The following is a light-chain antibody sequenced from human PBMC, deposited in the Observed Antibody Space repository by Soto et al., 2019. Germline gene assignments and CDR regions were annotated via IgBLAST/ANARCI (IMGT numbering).Light chain of an antibody. V-gene: IGLV1-40*01. CDR2: ANS. CDR3: QSYDSSLGLWV. J-gene: IGLJ3*02. Sequence: QPVLTQPPSVSGAPGQRVTISCTGSSSNIGAGYDVHWYQQLPGTAPKRLIYANSNRPSGVPDRFSGSKSGTSASLAITGRQAEDEAVYYCQSYDSSLGLWVFGGGTKLTVL. CDR1: SSNIGAGYD.